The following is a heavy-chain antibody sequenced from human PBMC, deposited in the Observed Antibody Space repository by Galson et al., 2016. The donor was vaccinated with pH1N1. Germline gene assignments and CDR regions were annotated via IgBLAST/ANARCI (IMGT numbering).Heavy chain of an antibody. CDR1: DSSFSAYS. CDR3: ARVIQLLDLWYMAV. V-gene: IGHV3-48*02. Sequence: SLRLSCAASDSSFSAYSMNWVRQAPGKGLQWLAYISGPSSGTIYYAESVRGRFTISRDNAKNSLFLHINSLRDEDTAIYFCARVIQLLDLWYMAVWGKVTTVIVSS. D-gene: IGHD4-11*01. J-gene: IGHJ6*03. CDR2: ISGPSSGTI.